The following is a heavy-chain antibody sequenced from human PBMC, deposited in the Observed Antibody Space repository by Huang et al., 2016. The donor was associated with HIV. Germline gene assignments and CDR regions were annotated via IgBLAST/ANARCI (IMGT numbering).Heavy chain of an antibody. Sequence: EVQLLESGGGLVQPGGSLRLSCAASGFTFIDFAIGWVRQAPGKGLEWVSASRGSGHITYYADSVKGRFTIARDNSKNTLYLQMNKLRVEDTAVYFCAKDPSSPYGDSYFEQWGQGTLVTVSP. V-gene: IGHV3-23*01. CDR2: SRGSGHIT. D-gene: IGHD4-17*01. J-gene: IGHJ4*02. CDR3: AKDPSSPYGDSYFEQ. CDR1: GFTFIDFA.